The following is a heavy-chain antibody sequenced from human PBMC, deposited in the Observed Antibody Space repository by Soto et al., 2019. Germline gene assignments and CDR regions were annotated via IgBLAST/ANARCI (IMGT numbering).Heavy chain of an antibody. Sequence: QITLKESGPTLVKPTQTLTLTCTFSGFSLSTSGVGVGWIRQPPGKALEWLALNYWNDDKHYTPSMKIMLTSXKDXANNQVVRTMTNMDPVDTATYYCAHRYFANDAFDVWGQGTMVTVSS. CDR3: AHRYFANDAFDV. CDR1: GFSLSTSGVG. CDR2: NYWNDDK. D-gene: IGHD3-9*01. V-gene: IGHV2-5*01. J-gene: IGHJ3*01.